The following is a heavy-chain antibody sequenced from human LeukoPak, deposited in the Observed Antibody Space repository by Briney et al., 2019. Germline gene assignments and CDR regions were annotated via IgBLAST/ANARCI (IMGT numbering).Heavy chain of an antibody. CDR2: IYTSGST. CDR1: GGSISSYY. Sequence: PSETLSLTCTVSGGSISSYYWSWIRQPAGKGLEWIGRIYTSGSTDYNPSLKSRVTMSVDTSKNQFSLKLSSVTAADTAVYYCARGSIAAAGTSAPYNWFDPWGQGTLVTVSS. CDR3: ARGSIAAAGTSAPYNWFDP. D-gene: IGHD6-13*01. V-gene: IGHV4-4*07. J-gene: IGHJ5*02.